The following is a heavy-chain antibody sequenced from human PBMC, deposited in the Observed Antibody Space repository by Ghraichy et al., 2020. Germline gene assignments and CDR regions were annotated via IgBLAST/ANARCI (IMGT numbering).Heavy chain of an antibody. CDR1: GDSVSSNSAA. CDR3: ARGPAAIDY. Sequence: SETLSLTCAISGDSVSSNSAAWNWLRQSPSRGLEWLGRTYYRSTWYTDYAPSVRSRVTINSDQSKNQFSLQLSSVTPEDTAVYYCARGPAAIDYWGQGTLVTVSS. J-gene: IGHJ4*02. V-gene: IGHV6-1*01. D-gene: IGHD2-2*01. CDR2: TYYRSTWYT.